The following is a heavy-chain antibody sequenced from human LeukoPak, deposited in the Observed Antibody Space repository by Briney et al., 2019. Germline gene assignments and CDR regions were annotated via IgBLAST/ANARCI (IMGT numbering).Heavy chain of an antibody. Sequence: GGSLRLSCAASGFTFDDYAMHWVRQAPGKGLEWVSLINWDGSSIYYAASLKGRFTSSRDNSKSSLYLQMNSLRVEDTALYYCAKGSGYSYFDYWGQGTLVTVSS. CDR3: AKGSGYSYFDY. J-gene: IGHJ4*02. CDR2: INWDGSSI. CDR1: GFTFDDYA. D-gene: IGHD5-18*01. V-gene: IGHV3-43D*03.